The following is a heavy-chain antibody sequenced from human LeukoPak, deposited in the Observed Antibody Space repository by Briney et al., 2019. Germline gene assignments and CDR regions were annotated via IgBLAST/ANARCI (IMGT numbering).Heavy chain of an antibody. D-gene: IGHD3-10*01. V-gene: IGHV3-15*01. Sequence: GGSLRLSCAASGFSISNDWMSWVRQAPGKGLELVARVKSRSAGETTDYAAPVKGRFTISRDDSQTTLYLQMNSLKTEDTAVYYCTLIQGWGSGSYYRDFWGQGTLVTVSS. CDR1: GFSISNDW. CDR2: VKSRSAGETT. J-gene: IGHJ4*02. CDR3: TLIQGWGSGSYYRDF.